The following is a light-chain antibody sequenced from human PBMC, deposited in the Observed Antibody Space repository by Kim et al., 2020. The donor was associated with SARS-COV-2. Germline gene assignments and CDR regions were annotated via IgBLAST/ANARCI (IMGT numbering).Light chain of an antibody. CDR1: QSVSSSY. J-gene: IGKJ2*01. CDR3: QQYGSSLMYT. V-gene: IGKV3-20*01. Sequence: PGERATLSCRASQSVSSSYLAWYQQKPGQAPRLLIYGASSRATGIPDRFSGSGSGTDFTLTINRLEPEDFAVYYCQQYGSSLMYTFGQGTKVDIK. CDR2: GAS.